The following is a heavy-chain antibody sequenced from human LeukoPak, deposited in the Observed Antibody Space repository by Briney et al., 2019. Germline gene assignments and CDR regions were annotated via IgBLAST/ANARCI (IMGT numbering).Heavy chain of an antibody. CDR2: IKQDGSEK. D-gene: IGHD2-2*01. CDR1: GFTFSSYR. V-gene: IGHV3-7*01. Sequence: GGSLRLSCAASGFTFSSYRMSWVRQAPGKGLEWVANIKQDGSEKYYVDSVKGRFTIPRDNAKNSLYLQMNSLRAEDTAVYYCARWNIVVVPAAGSPLPYNWFDPWGQGTLVTVSS. J-gene: IGHJ5*02. CDR3: ARWNIVVVPAAGSPLPYNWFDP.